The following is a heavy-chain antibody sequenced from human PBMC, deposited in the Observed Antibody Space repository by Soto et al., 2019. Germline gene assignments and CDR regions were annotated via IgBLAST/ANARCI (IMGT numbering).Heavy chain of an antibody. D-gene: IGHD5-18*01. CDR3: AREEVDTAMVASIDY. CDR2: INHSGST. Sequence: SETLSLTCAVYGGSFSGYYWCWIRQPPGKGLEWIGEINHSGSTNYNPSLKSRVTISVDTSKNQFSLKLSSVTAADTAVYYCAREEVDTAMVASIDYWGQGTLVTVSS. CDR1: GGSFSGYY. J-gene: IGHJ4*02. V-gene: IGHV4-34*01.